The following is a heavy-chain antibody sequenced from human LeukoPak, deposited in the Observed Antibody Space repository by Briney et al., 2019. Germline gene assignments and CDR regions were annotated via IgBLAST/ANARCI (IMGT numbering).Heavy chain of an antibody. D-gene: IGHD2-21*01. Sequence: ASVNVSYKASGYTFTIYAISWVRQAPGQGLEWMGWISADNGNTDYAQRFQGRVTITTHTSTSTLYMEVRTLSSDDTAVYYCARLCSIRWCLHDWFDPWGQGTLVTVSS. J-gene: IGHJ5*02. CDR3: ARLCSIRWCLHDWFDP. CDR2: ISADNGNT. CDR1: GYTFTIYA. V-gene: IGHV1-18*01.